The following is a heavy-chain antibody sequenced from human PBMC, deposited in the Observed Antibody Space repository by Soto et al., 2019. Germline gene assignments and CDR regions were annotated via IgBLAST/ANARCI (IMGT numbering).Heavy chain of an antibody. CDR2: IYPGDSTT. CDR3: ARQNQEGYYYYGVDV. Sequence: RGESLKISCKASGYSFTNYWVAWVRQMPGKGLECMGIIYPGDSTTRYGPSFQGQVTISADKSISTAYLQWSSLKASDTAMYYCARQNQEGYYYYGVDVWGQGTTVTVSS. J-gene: IGHJ6*02. V-gene: IGHV5-51*01. CDR1: GYSFTNYW.